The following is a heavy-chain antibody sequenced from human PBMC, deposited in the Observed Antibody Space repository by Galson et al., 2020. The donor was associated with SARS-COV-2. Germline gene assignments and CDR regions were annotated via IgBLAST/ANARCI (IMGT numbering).Heavy chain of an antibody. V-gene: IGHV4-38-2*02. J-gene: IGHJ2*01. D-gene: IGHD6-19*01. Sequence: SQTLSLTCTVSGYSVSTTNYWGWVRQPPGRGLEWIGSVYPSGPTYYNPSLKSRVTLSVDTSKNPFSLSLESVTAAHTALYYYARQGVNMMVVGTVPGWYLERGGRGALGYVSS. CDR2: VYPSGPT. CDR3: ARQGVNMMVVGTVPGWYLER. CDR1: GYSVSTTNY.